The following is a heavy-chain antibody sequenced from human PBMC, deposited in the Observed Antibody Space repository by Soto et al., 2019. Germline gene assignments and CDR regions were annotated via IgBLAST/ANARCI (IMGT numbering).Heavy chain of an antibody. J-gene: IGHJ4*02. V-gene: IGHV3-23*01. CDR2: ISGSGGST. CDR1: GFTFSSYA. CDR3: AEGESYSSSSKDIAAARIQ. Sequence: TGGSLRLSCAASGFTFSSYAMSWVRQAPGKGLEWVSAISGSGGSTYYADSVKGRFTISRDNSKNTLYLQMNSLRAEDTAVYYCAEGESYSSSSKDIAAARIQWGQGTMVTV. D-gene: IGHD6-6*01.